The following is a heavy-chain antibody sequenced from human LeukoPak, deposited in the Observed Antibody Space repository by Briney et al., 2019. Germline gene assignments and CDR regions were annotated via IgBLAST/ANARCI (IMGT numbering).Heavy chain of an antibody. V-gene: IGHV1-18*01. J-gene: IGHJ4*02. D-gene: IGHD3-22*01. CDR1: GYTFTSYG. Sequence: GASVKVSCKASGYTFTSYGISWVRQAPGQGLEWMGWISAYNGNTNYAQKLQGRVTMTTDTSTSTAYMELRSLRSDDTAVYYCARASGNNYYDSTGSDYWGQGTLVTVSS. CDR2: ISAYNGNT. CDR3: ARASGNNYYDSTGSDY.